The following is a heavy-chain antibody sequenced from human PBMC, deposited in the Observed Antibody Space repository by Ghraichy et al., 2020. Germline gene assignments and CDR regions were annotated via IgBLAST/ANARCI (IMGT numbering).Heavy chain of an antibody. Sequence: ASVKVSCKASGYTFTGYYMHWVRQAPGQGLEWMGWINPNSGGTNYAQKFQGRVTMTRDTSISTAYMELSRLRSDDTAVYYCARAYGSGSYYTNYGMDVWGQGTTVTVSS. V-gene: IGHV1-2*02. J-gene: IGHJ6*02. D-gene: IGHD3-10*01. CDR1: GYTFTGYY. CDR3: ARAYGSGSYYTNYGMDV. CDR2: INPNSGGT.